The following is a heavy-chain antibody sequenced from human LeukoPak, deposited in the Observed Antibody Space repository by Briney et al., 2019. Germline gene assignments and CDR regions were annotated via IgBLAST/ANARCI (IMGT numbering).Heavy chain of an antibody. D-gene: IGHD4-17*01. CDR3: ARDTDYGDYVDY. V-gene: IGHV3-48*04. CDR2: ISSSGSTI. Sequence: PGGSLRLSCAASGFAFSNYGMSWVRQAPGKGLEWVSYISSSGSTIYYADSVKGRFTISRDNAKNSLYLQMNSLRAEDTAVYYCARDTDYGDYVDYWGQGTLVTVSS. J-gene: IGHJ4*02. CDR1: GFAFSNYG.